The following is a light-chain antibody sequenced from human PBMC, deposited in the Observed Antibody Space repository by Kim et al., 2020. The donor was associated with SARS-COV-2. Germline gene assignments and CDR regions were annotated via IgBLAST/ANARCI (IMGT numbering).Light chain of an antibody. CDR3: QSYDS. V-gene: IGLV1-40*01. J-gene: IGLJ2*01. CDR1: SSKIGTAYG. Sequence: VSGAPGQRVTISCTGSSSKIGTAYGVHWYQQLPGTAPKLLIYDNDDRPSGVPDRFSGSKSGTSASLAITGLQAEDEADYYCQSYDSFGGGTQLTVL. CDR2: DND.